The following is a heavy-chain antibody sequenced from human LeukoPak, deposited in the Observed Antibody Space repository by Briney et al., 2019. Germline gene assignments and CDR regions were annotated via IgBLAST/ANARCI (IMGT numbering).Heavy chain of an antibody. Sequence: PGGSLRLSCAASGFTLSSYAMHWVRQAPGKGLEWVAVISYDGSNKYYADSVKGRFTISRDNSKNTLYLQMNSLRAEDTAVYYCAREAGRVFDYWGQGTLVTVSS. CDR2: ISYDGSNK. J-gene: IGHJ4*02. V-gene: IGHV3-30-3*01. CDR1: GFTLSSYA. CDR3: AREAGRVFDY. D-gene: IGHD2-8*01.